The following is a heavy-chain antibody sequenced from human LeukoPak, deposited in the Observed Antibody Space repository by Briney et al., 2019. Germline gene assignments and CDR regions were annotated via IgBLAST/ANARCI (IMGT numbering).Heavy chain of an antibody. CDR2: ISNNGGYT. D-gene: IGHD3-22*01. J-gene: IGHJ3*02. CDR1: GFTFSSSA. CDR3: AKEGYTSGYCGVFNI. Sequence: GGSLRLSCAASGFTFSSSAMSWVRQAPGKGLEWVSAISNNGGYTYYADSVQGRFTISRDNSKSTLCLQMNSLRAEDTAVYYCAKEGYTSGYCGVFNIWGQGTTVTVSS. V-gene: IGHV3-23*01.